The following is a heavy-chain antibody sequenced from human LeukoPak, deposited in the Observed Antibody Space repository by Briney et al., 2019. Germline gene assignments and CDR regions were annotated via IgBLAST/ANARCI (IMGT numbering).Heavy chain of an antibody. CDR2: IIPIFGTT. V-gene: IGHV1-69*01. CDR1: EDTFDSYA. D-gene: IGHD6-13*01. J-gene: IGHJ4*02. CDR3: ARGAQRGYSSSWPLLVDY. Sequence: SGKVSCKASEDTFDSYAISWVRQAPGQGLEWMGGIIPIFGTTSYAQNFQGRVTITADESTSTAYMELSSLRSEDTAVYYCARGAQRGYSSSWPLLVDYWGQGTLVTVSS.